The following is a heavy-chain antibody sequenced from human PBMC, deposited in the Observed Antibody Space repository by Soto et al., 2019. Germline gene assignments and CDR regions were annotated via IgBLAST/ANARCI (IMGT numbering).Heavy chain of an antibody. D-gene: IGHD2-2*01. CDR1: GGSISSYY. J-gene: IGHJ3*02. V-gene: IGHV4-59*01. Sequence: PSGTLSLTCTVSGGSISSYYWSWIRQPPGKGPEWIGYIYYSGSTNYNPSLKSRVTISVDTSKKQFSLKLSSVTAADTAVYYCARGGVPLFQAIREGAFNISGQGTMLTV. CDR3: ARGGVPLFQAIREGAFNI. CDR2: IYYSGST.